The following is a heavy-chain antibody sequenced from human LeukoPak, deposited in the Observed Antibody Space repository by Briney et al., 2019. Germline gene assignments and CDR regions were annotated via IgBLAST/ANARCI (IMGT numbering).Heavy chain of an antibody. CDR2: ISAYNGNT. V-gene: IGHV1-18*01. CDR3: ARVGRYGDHGNNWFDP. CDR1: GYTFTSYG. Sequence: GASVKVSCKASGYTFTSYGISWVRQAPGQGLEWMGWISAYNGNTNYAQKLQGRVTMTTDTSTSTAYVELRSLRSDDTAVYYCARVGRYGDHGNNWFDPWGQGTLVTVSS. J-gene: IGHJ5*02. D-gene: IGHD4-17*01.